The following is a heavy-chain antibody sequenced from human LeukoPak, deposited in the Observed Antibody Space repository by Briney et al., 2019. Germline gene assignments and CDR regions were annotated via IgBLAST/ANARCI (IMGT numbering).Heavy chain of an antibody. V-gene: IGHV3-7*01. CDR3: ARGPAYGDFTDFFDY. CDR2: IKQDGSEQ. D-gene: IGHD4-17*01. CDR1: GFTFSSHW. J-gene: IGHJ4*02. Sequence: GGSLRLSCAASGFTFSSHWMTWVRQAPGKGLEWVADIKQDGSEQYNVDSVKGRFTISRDNAKNSLYLQMNSLRAEDTAVYYCARGPAYGDFTDFFDYWGQGTLVTVSS.